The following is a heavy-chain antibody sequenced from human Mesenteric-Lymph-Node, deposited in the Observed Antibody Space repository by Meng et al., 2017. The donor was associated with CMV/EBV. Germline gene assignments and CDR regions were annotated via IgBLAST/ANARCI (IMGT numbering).Heavy chain of an antibody. CDR2: INHSGST. CDR3: ARGSSYDILTGYFDY. J-gene: IGHJ4*02. CDR1: GGSFSGYY. D-gene: IGHD3-9*01. V-gene: IGHV4-34*01. Sequence: QGALHHGGAGLLKLLEALSVTCAVYGGSFSGYYWNWIRQSPEKGLEWIGEINHSGSTTYNPSFTSRIIISVDTSTNQISLNMSSVTAADTAVYYCARGSSYDILTGYFDYWGQGALVTVSS.